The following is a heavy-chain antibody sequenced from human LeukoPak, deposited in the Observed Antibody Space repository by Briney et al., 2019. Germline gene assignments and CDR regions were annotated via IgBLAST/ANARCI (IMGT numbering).Heavy chain of an antibody. CDR2: ISNDGSNK. V-gene: IGHV3-30*03. CDR3: ARGPF. Sequence: GGSLRLSCAASGFTFSTYGMHWVRQAPGKGLEWVAVISNDGSNKFYADSVKGRFTISRDNSKNTVYLQMNSLRAEDTAVYYCARGPFWGQGTMVTVSS. CDR1: GFTFSTYG. J-gene: IGHJ3*01.